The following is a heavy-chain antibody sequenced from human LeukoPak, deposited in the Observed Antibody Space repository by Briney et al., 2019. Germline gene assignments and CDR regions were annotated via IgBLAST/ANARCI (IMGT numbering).Heavy chain of an antibody. CDR1: GFTFSSYS. Sequence: GGSLRLSCAASGFTFSSYSMNWFRQAPGKGLEWVSYISSSSSTIYYADSVKGRFTISRDNAKNSLYLQMNSLRAEDTAVYYCAKDRWGLRNLMYYFDYWGQGTLVTVSS. V-gene: IGHV3-48*04. J-gene: IGHJ4*02. CDR2: ISSSSSTI. CDR3: AKDRWGLRNLMYYFDY. D-gene: IGHD7-27*01.